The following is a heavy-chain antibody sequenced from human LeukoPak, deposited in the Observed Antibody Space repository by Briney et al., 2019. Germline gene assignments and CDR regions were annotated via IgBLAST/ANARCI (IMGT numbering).Heavy chain of an antibody. Sequence: GSLRLSCAASGFTFSSYSMNWVRQAPGKGLEWVSSISSSSSYIYYADSVKGRFTISRDNAKNSLYLQMNSLRAEDTAVYYCARDQRGGWYSPTSYWGQGTLVTVSS. CDR3: ARDQRGGWYSPTSY. D-gene: IGHD6-19*01. J-gene: IGHJ4*02. CDR1: GFTFSSYS. V-gene: IGHV3-21*01. CDR2: ISSSSSYI.